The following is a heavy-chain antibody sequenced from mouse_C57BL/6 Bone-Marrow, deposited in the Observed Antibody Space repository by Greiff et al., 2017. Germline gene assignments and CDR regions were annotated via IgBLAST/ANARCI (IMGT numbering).Heavy chain of an antibody. Sequence: QVQLQQPGAELAKPGASVKLSCKASGYTFTSYWMRWVKQRTGQGLEWIGEIGPSDSYTNYNQKFKGKATLTVDTSSSTAYMQLSSLTSEDSAVYYCARFDYYEAYWGQGSLVTVSA. V-gene: IGHV1-50*01. CDR3: ARFDYYEAY. CDR1: GYTFTSYW. D-gene: IGHD1-1*01. CDR2: IGPSDSYT. J-gene: IGHJ3*01.